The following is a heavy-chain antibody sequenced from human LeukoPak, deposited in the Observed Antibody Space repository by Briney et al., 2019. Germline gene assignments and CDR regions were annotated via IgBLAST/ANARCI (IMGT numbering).Heavy chain of an antibody. D-gene: IGHD1-1*01. V-gene: IGHV3-48*03. J-gene: IGHJ6*03. CDR3: AREATTELGTVYMDV. CDR1: GFTFNSYE. Sequence: GGSVRLSCAASGFTFNSYECIWLRQARGKGREGLSHISTSGSSIHYADSMKGRFTISRDNAKYSVYLKMNSLRVEDTAVYYCAREATTELGTVYMDVWGKGTTVTISS. CDR2: ISTSGSSI.